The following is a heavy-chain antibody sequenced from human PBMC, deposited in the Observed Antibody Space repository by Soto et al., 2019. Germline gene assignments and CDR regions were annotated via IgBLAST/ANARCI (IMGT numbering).Heavy chain of an antibody. CDR1: GYTFTSYA. V-gene: IGHV1-3*01. CDR3: ARGFPTGIAAAGTHWFDP. J-gene: IGHJ5*02. CDR2: INAGNGNT. Sequence: ASVKVSCKASGYTFTSYAMHWVRQAPGQRLEWMGWINAGNGNTKYSQNFQGRVTITRDTSASTAYMELSSLRSEDTAVYYCARGFPTGIAAAGTHWFDPWGQGTLVTVSS. D-gene: IGHD6-13*01.